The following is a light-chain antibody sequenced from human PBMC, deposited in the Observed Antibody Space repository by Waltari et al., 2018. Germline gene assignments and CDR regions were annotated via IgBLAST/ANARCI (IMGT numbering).Light chain of an antibody. CDR2: DDR. Sequence: SYVLTQPPSVSVAPGKTARITCWGNNIGSKSVHWYQQKPGQAPLLVVYDDRYRPSGIPERCSASKSGNTATMTISRVEDGDEADYYCQVWDTTSNHVVFGGGTKLTVL. J-gene: IGLJ2*01. CDR3: QVWDTTSNHVV. V-gene: IGLV3-21*03. CDR1: NIGSKS.